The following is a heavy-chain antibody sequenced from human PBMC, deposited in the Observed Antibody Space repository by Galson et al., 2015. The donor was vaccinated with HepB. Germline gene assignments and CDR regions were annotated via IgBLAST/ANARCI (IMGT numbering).Heavy chain of an antibody. CDR3: AKDPAKAYYDFWSGYLQSYGSDYYYMDV. CDR1: GFTFSSYG. D-gene: IGHD3-3*01. V-gene: IGHV3-30*18. J-gene: IGHJ6*03. Sequence: SLRLSCAASGFTFSSYGMHWVRQAPGKGLEWVAVISYDGSNKYYADSVKGRFTISRDNSKNTLYLQMNSLRAEDTAVYYCAKDPAKAYYDFWSGYLQSYGSDYYYMDVWGKGTTVTVSS. CDR2: ISYDGSNK.